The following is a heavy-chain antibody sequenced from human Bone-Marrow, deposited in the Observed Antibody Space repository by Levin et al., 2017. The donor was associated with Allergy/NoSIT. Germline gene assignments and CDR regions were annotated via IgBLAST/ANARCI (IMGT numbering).Heavy chain of an antibody. CDR1: GGSFSGYY. V-gene: IGHV4-34*01. J-gene: IGHJ4*02. CDR3: ARRGDYVDY. D-gene: IGHD3-10*01. CDR2: INHSGST. Sequence: RSQTLSLTCAVYGGSFSGYYWSWIRQPPGKGLEWIGEINHSGSTNYNPSLKSRVTISVDTSKNQFSLKLSSVTAADTAVYYCARRGDYVDYWGQGTLVTVSS.